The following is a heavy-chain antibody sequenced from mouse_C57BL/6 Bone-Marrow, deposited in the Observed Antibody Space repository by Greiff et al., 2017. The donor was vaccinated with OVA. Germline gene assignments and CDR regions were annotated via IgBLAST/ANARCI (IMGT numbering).Heavy chain of an antibody. CDR3: ARGGYGSSYRFAY. V-gene: IGHV2-2*01. CDR1: GFSLTSYG. CDR2: IWSGGST. J-gene: IGHJ3*01. Sequence: VMLVESGPGLVQPSQSLSITCTVSGFSLTSYGVHWVRQSPGKGLEWLGVIWSGGSTDYNAAFISRLSISKDNSKSQVFFKMNSLQADDTAIYYCARGGYGSSYRFAYWGQGTLVTVSA. D-gene: IGHD1-1*01.